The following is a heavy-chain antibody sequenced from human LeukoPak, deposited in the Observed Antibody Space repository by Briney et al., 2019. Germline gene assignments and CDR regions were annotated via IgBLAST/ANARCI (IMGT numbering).Heavy chain of an antibody. V-gene: IGHV5-51*01. CDR1: GHSFTSYW. CDR3: ARTTYYYGSGSCIDY. J-gene: IGHJ4*02. Sequence: GESLKISCKGSGHSFTSYWIGWVRQMPGKGLEWMGIIYPGDSDTRYSPSFQGQVTISADKSISTAYLQWSSLKASDTAMYYCARTTYYYGSGSCIDYWGQGTLVTVSS. CDR2: IYPGDSDT. D-gene: IGHD3-10*01.